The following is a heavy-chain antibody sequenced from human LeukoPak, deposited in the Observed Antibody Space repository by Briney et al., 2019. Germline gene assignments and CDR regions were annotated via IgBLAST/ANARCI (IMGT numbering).Heavy chain of an antibody. CDR3: ARVGRSGSSHAFDI. J-gene: IGHJ3*02. CDR2: INPNSGGT. CDR1: GYTFTGYY. D-gene: IGHD1-26*01. V-gene: IGHV1-2*06. Sequence: ASVKVSCKASGYTFTGYYMHWVRQAPGQGLEWMGRINPNSGGTNYAQKFQGRVTMTRDTSISTAYMELSRLRSDDTAVYYCARVGRSGSSHAFDIWGQGTMVTASS.